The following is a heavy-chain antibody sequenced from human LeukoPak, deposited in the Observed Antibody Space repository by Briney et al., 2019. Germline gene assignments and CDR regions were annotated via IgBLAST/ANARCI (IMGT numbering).Heavy chain of an antibody. V-gene: IGHV1-18*01. CDR2: ISAYNGNT. D-gene: IGHD1-26*01. Sequence: ASVKVSCKASGYTFTSYSINWVRQAPGQGLEWMGWISAYNGNTQYAQKLQGRVTMTTDTSTSTAYMELRSLRSDDTAVYYCARGLGGSGSYFLTFDYWGQGTLVTVSS. CDR1: GYTFTSYS. CDR3: ARGLGGSGSYFLTFDY. J-gene: IGHJ4*02.